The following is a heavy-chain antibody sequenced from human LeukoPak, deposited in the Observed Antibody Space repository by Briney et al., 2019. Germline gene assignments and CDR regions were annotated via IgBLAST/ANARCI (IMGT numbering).Heavy chain of an antibody. J-gene: IGHJ5*02. D-gene: IGHD3-10*01. CDR3: ARLGITMVRGVSSFDP. Sequence: PSQTLSLTCTVSGGSISSGSYYWSWIRQPAGRGREWIGRIYTSGSTNYNPSPKSRVPISVDTSKNQFSLKLSSVTAADTAVYYCARLGITMVRGVSSFDPWGQGTLVTVSS. CDR1: GGSISSGSYY. CDR2: IYTSGST. V-gene: IGHV4-61*02.